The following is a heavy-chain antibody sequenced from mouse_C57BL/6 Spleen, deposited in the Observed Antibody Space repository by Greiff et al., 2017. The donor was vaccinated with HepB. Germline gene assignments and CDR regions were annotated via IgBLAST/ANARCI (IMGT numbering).Heavy chain of an antibody. CDR3: ARMEAGRRYFDV. V-gene: IGHV1-63*01. Sequence: QVQLKQSGAELVRPGTSVKMSCKASGYTFTNYWIGWAKQRPGHGLEWIGDIYPGGGYTNYNEKFKGKATLTADKSSSTAYMQFSSLTSEDSAIYYCARMEAGRRYFDVWGTGTTVTVSS. CDR1: GYTFTNYW. D-gene: IGHD6-1*01. CDR2: IYPGGGYT. J-gene: IGHJ1*03.